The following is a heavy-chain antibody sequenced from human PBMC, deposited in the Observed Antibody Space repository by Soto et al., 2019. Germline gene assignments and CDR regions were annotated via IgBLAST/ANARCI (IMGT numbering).Heavy chain of an antibody. CDR1: GFTFDDYA. CDR3: AKEPQGPKGGWGFEY. CDR2: ISWNSGSI. Sequence: GGSLRLSCAASGFTFDDYAMHWVRQAPGKGLEWVSGISWNSGSIGYADSVKGRFTISRDNAKNSLYLQMNSLRAEDRALYYCAKEPQGPKGGWGFEYGGQGPLVTVSS. V-gene: IGHV3-9*01. J-gene: IGHJ4*02. D-gene: IGHD7-27*01.